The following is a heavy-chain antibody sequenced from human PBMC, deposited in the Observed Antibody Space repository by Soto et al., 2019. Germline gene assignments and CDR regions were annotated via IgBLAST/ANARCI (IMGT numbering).Heavy chain of an antibody. Sequence: PGGSLRLFCTASGFTFGDYAMTWVRQAPGKGLEWVGVIRSKTAGGTTEYAASVKGRFTISRDDSKSIAYLQMNSLKTEDTAVYYCTRGIFGAGWGQGTLVTVSS. CDR3: TRGIFGAG. J-gene: IGHJ4*02. V-gene: IGHV3-49*04. D-gene: IGHD3-3*01. CDR2: IRSKTAGGTT. CDR1: GFTFGDYA.